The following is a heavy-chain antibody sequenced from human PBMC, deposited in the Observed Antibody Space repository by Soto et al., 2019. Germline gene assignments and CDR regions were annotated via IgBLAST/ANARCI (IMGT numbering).Heavy chain of an antibody. V-gene: IGHV3-66*01. J-gene: IGHJ4*02. Sequence: EVQLVESGGGLVQPGGSLRLSCAASGFTVSSNYMSWVRQAPGKGLEWVSVIYSGGSTYYADSVKGRFTISRDNSKNTLYLQMNSLRAEDTAVHYCARYGSCSGGSCYSGFDYWGQGTLVTVSS. CDR3: ARYGSCSGGSCYSGFDY. D-gene: IGHD2-15*01. CDR2: IYSGGST. CDR1: GFTVSSNY.